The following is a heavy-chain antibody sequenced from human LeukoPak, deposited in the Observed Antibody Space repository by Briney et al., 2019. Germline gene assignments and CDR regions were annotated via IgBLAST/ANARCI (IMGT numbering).Heavy chain of an antibody. CDR2: ISGSGVAT. D-gene: IGHD3-10*01. V-gene: IGHV3-23*01. J-gene: IGHJ6*02. CDR1: GITISNFA. CDR3: AKDRLNMVRGYGMDV. Sequence: PGGYLRLSCAASGITISNFAMSWVRQAPGKGLEWVSTISGSGVATYYADSVKGGFTISRDNFKNMLYLHMNRLRAEDTAAYYCAKDRLNMVRGYGMDVWGQGTTVSVS.